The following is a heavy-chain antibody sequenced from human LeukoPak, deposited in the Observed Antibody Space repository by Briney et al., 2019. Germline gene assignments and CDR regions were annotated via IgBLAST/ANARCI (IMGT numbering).Heavy chain of an antibody. J-gene: IGHJ4*02. D-gene: IGHD5-24*01. CDR1: GFTFSSYA. CDR2: ISGSGSST. CDR3: AKRDGYNSNPLKD. Sequence: QAGGSLRLSCATSGFTFSSYAMSWVRQAPGKGLEWVSAISGSGSSTYYADSVKGRFTISRDNSKNTLYLQMNSLRAEDTALYYCAKRDGYNSNPLKDWGRGTLVTVSS. V-gene: IGHV3-23*01.